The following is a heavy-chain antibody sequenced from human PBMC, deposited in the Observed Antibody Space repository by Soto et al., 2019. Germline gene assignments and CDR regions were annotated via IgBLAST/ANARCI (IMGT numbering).Heavy chain of an antibody. CDR1: GFTFSSYG. Sequence: QVQLVESGGGVVQPGRSLRLSCAASGFTFSSYGMHWVRQAPGKGLEWVAVISYDGSNKYYADSVKGRFTISRDNSKNTLYRQMNSLRAEDTAVYYGAKDRGGSFDHWGQGTLVTVSS. J-gene: IGHJ4*02. D-gene: IGHD3-10*01. CDR2: ISYDGSNK. CDR3: AKDRGGSFDH. V-gene: IGHV3-30*18.